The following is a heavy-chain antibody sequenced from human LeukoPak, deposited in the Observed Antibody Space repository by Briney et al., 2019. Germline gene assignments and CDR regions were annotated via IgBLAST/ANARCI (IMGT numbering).Heavy chain of an antibody. Sequence: GGSLRLSCAASGFTFSSYWMSWVRQAPEKGLEWVAKIKPDGSEIYHVDSVQGRFTISRDNAKNSLYLQMSSLRAEDTAVYYYATSRFYLESWGQGTLVTVSS. CDR1: GFTFSSYW. CDR3: ATSRFYLES. CDR2: IKPDGSEI. J-gene: IGHJ4*02. V-gene: IGHV3-7*01.